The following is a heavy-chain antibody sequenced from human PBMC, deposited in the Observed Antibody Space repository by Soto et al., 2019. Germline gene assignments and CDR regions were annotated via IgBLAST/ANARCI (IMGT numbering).Heavy chain of an antibody. V-gene: IGHV1-69*12. CDR3: AREDKPGGYTPPGTSGFDS. CDR2: IIPIYGTA. J-gene: IGHJ4*02. D-gene: IGHD5-12*01. CDR1: GGTFSTYA. Sequence: QVHLVQAGAEVKKPGSSVKVSCKASGGTFSTYAISWVRQAPGQGLEWMGGIIPIYGTANYAQKFQGRLTMTADEATSTVSRELSSLRSDDTAVYYCAREDKPGGYTPPGTSGFDSWGQGTLVTVSS.